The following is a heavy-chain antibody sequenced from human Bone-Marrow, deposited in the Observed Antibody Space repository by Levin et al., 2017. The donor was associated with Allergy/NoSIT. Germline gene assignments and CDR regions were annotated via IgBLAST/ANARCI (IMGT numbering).Heavy chain of an antibody. D-gene: IGHD3-16*01. CDR1: GYTFTRYA. Sequence: PGESLKISCKASGYTFTRYAVHWVRQAPGQGLEWMGWINGGDGHTEYSRTFQGRVIITRDASATTVYMELGSLRPEDTAVYYCARLFSGFGSGALYVDFWGQGTLVTVSS. V-gene: IGHV1-3*01. CDR2: INGGDGHT. CDR3: ARLFSGFGSGALYVDF. J-gene: IGHJ4*02.